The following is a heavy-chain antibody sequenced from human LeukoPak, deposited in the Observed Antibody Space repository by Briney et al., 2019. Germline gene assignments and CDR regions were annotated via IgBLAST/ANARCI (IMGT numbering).Heavy chain of an antibody. CDR2: INHSGST. CDR1: GGSFSGYY. D-gene: IGHD6-19*01. Sequence: SETLSLTCAVYGGSFSGYYWSWIRQPPGKGLEWIGEINHSGSTNYNPSLKSRVTISVDTSKNQFSLKLSSVTAADTAVYYCVRRQAGTPYYYYYYYMDVWGKGTTVTVSS. CDR3: VRRQAGTPYYYYYYYMDV. J-gene: IGHJ6*03. V-gene: IGHV4-34*01.